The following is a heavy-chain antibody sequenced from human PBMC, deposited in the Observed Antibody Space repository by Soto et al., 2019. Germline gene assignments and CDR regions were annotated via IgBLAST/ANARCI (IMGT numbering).Heavy chain of an antibody. CDR1: GFTFSSYA. CDR2: ISYDGSNK. CDR3: ARDSTYDFWSGPFDY. V-gene: IGHV3-30*04. J-gene: IGHJ4*02. Sequence: GGSLRLSCAASGFTFSSYAMHWVRQAPGKGLEWVAVISYDGSNKYYADSVKGRFTIPRDNSKNTLYLQMNSLRAEDTAVYYCARDSTYDFWSGPFDYWGQGTLVTVSS. D-gene: IGHD3-3*01.